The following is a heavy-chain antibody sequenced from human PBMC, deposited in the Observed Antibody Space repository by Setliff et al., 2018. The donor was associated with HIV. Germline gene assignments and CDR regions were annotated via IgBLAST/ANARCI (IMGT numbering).Heavy chain of an antibody. CDR2: INHRGST. J-gene: IGHJ6*03. CDR1: GGSFRGYF. CDR3: ARGSVFWDRGNHYQYMDV. D-gene: IGHD3-10*01. Sequence: SETLSLTCAIYGGSFRGYFWIWIRQHPGKGLEWIGEINHRGSTNYNSSLKSRVTIGVDTSKNQFSLNLSAVTAADTAVYYCARGSVFWDRGNHYQYMDVWATGTTVTVSS. V-gene: IGHV4-34*01.